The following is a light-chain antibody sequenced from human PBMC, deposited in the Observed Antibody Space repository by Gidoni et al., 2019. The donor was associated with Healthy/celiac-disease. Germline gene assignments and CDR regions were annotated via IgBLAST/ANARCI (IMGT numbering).Light chain of an antibody. CDR2: AAS. Sequence: DIQLTQSPSFLSASVGDRVTITCRASQGISSYLAWYQQKPGKAPKLLSYAASTLQSGVPSRFSGSGSGTEFTLTISSLQPEDFETYYCQQLNSYLFTCXPXTKVXIK. V-gene: IGKV1-9*01. J-gene: IGKJ3*01. CDR3: QQLNSYLFT. CDR1: QGISSY.